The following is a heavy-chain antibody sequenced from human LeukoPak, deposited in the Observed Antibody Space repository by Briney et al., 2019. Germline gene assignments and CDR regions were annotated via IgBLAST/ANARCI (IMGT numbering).Heavy chain of an antibody. CDR3: ARDGEYSSSWYYYYYYMDV. J-gene: IGHJ6*03. V-gene: IGHV1-2*02. CDR1: GYTFTGYY. CDR2: INPNSGGT. D-gene: IGHD6-13*01. Sequence: ASVKVSCKASGYTFTGYYMHWVRQAPGQGLEWMGWINPNSGGTNCAQKFQGRVTMTRDTSISTAYMELSRLRSDDTAVYYCARDGEYSSSWYYYYYYMDVWGKGTTVTVSS.